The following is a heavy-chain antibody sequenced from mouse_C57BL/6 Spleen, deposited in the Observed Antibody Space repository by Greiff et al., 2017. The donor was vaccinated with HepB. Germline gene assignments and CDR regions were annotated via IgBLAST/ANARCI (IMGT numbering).Heavy chain of an antibody. CDR1: GFTFTDYY. J-gene: IGHJ2*01. CDR2: IRNKANGYTT. CDR3: ASYSIYFDY. V-gene: IGHV7-3*01. Sequence: EVHLVESGGGLVQPGGSLSLSCAASGFTFTDYYMSWVRQPPGKALEWLGFIRNKANGYTTEYSTSVKGRFTISRDNSQSILYLQMNALRAEDSATYYCASYSIYFDYWGQGTTLTVSS.